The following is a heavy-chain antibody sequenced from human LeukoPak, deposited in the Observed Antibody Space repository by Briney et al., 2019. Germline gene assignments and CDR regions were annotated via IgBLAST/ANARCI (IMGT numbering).Heavy chain of an antibody. J-gene: IGHJ4*02. Sequence: GGSLRLPSAASGFTFSSYAMSWVRQAPGQGLEWVSAISGSGGSTYYADSVKGRVTISRDNSKNTLYLQMNSVRAEDTAVYYCAKDAPIAAAGLTSFDYWGQGTLVTVSS. CDR2: ISGSGGST. V-gene: IGHV3-23*01. D-gene: IGHD6-13*01. CDR1: GFTFSSYA. CDR3: AKDAPIAAAGLTSFDY.